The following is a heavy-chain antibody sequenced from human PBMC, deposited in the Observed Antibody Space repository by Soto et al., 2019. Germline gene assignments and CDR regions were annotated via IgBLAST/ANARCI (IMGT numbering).Heavy chain of an antibody. J-gene: IGHJ4*02. Sequence: QVQLVESGGGVVQPGRSPRLSCAASGFTFSNYGMHWVRQAPGKGLEWVAVISYHGSDKYYADSVKGRFTISRDNSKNTLYLQMDSLRAEDTAVYYFAKDHLTTTVTTVGYWGQGTLVTVSS. CDR2: ISYHGSDK. V-gene: IGHV3-30*18. CDR1: GFTFSNYG. D-gene: IGHD4-17*01. CDR3: AKDHLTTTVTTVGY.